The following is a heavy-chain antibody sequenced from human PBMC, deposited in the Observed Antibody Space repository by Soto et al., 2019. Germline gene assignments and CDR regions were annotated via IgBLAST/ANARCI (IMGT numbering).Heavy chain of an antibody. CDR3: ARRTIAVAGNTKYYYYYYGMDV. D-gene: IGHD6-19*01. Sequence: PSETLSLTCTVSGVSISSSSYYWGWIRQPPGKGLEWIGSIYYSGSTYYNPSLKSRVTISVDTSKNQFSLKLSSVTAADTAVYYCARRTIAVAGNTKYYYYYYGMDVWGQGTTVTVSS. CDR2: IYYSGST. V-gene: IGHV4-39*01. CDR1: GVSISSSSYY. J-gene: IGHJ6*02.